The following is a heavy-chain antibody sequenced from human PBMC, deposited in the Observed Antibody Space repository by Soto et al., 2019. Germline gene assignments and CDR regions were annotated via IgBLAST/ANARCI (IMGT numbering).Heavy chain of an antibody. Sequence: GSVHVSCKASCYTFTSYGISWVRQAPLQVLEWMVWISAYNGNTNYAQKLQGRVTMTTDTSTSTAYMELRSLRSDDTAVYYCARIWWDFWSGYYAYYGMDVWGQGTTVTVSS. D-gene: IGHD3-3*01. CDR1: CYTFTSYG. CDR3: ARIWWDFWSGYYAYYGMDV. V-gene: IGHV1-18*01. J-gene: IGHJ6*02. CDR2: ISAYNGNT.